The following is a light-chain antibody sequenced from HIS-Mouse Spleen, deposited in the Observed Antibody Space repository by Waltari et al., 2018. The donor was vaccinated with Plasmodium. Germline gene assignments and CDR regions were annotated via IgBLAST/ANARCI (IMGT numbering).Light chain of an antibody. Sequence: DIVLTQSPDFKSVTPKEKVTLTCRSSQSIGSSLPWYQHNQDQSSKLLIKYTSQSFSGVPSRFSGSGSAKDITLTINSLEAEDAATYYCHQSSSLPWTFGQGTKVEIK. V-gene: IGKV6-21*01. J-gene: IGKJ1*01. CDR3: HQSSSLPWT. CDR1: QSIGSS. CDR2: YTS.